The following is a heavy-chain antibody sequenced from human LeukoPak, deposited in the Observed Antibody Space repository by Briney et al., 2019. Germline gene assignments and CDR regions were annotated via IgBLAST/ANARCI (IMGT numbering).Heavy chain of an antibody. Sequence: PSETLSLTCTVSGASISSSSYSWGWIRQPPGKGLEWVGYISYSGSTSYNPSLKSRVTISLDTSKNQFSLKLSSVTAADTAVYYCVSGGLYDTSGYGFDYWGQGTLVTVSS. CDR3: VSGGLYDTSGYGFDY. D-gene: IGHD3-22*01. CDR2: ISYSGST. V-gene: IGHV4-61*05. CDR1: GASISSSSYS. J-gene: IGHJ4*02.